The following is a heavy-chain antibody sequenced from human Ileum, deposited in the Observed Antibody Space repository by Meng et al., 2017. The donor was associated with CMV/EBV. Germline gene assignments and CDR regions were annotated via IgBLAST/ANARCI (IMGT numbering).Heavy chain of an antibody. V-gene: IGHV4-39*07. D-gene: IGHD1-26*01. Sequence: QLQGARPRLVKPSATLPPTCTVSGDSITTTTYYWGWLRQPPGKGLEWIASIYYSGTTYYNPSLKSRVTISVDTSKNQFSLKVYSVTAADTAIYYCARSRREDWFDPWGQGTLVTVSS. J-gene: IGHJ5*02. CDR1: GDSITTTTYY. CDR3: ARSRREDWFDP. CDR2: IYYSGTT.